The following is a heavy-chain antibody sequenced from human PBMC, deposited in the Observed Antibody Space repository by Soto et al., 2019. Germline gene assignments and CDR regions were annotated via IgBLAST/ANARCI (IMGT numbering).Heavy chain of an antibody. D-gene: IGHD3-3*01. CDR1: GYTFTGYY. J-gene: IGHJ4*02. CDR3: ARPAISLAYYDFWSGYFDY. V-gene: IGHV1-2*02. CDR2: INPNSGGT. Sequence: ASVKVSCKASGYTFTGYYIHWVRQAPGQGLEWMGWINPNSGGTNYAQKFQGRVTMTRDTSIRTAYMELSRLRSDDTAVYYCARPAISLAYYDFWSGYFDYWGQGTLVTVSS.